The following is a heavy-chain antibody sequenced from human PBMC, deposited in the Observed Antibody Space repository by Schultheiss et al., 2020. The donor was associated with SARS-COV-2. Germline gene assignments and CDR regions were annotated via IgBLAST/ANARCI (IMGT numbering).Heavy chain of an antibody. D-gene: IGHD1-1*01. CDR3: ARKARRQLAPFFDY. V-gene: IGHV1-18*01. CDR2: INPNSGGT. CDR1: GYTFTSYG. Sequence: ASMKVSCKASGYTFTSYGISWVRQAPGQGLEWMGWINPNSGGTNYAQKFQGRVTMTTDTSTSTAYMELRSLRSDDTAVYYCARKARRQLAPFFDYWGQGTLVTVSS. J-gene: IGHJ4*02.